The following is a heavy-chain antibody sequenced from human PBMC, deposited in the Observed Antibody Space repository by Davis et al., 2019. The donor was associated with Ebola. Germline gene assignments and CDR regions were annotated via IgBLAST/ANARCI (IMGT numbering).Heavy chain of an antibody. D-gene: IGHD6-6*01. V-gene: IGHV3-9*01. CDR3: AKDLQYSSSYYYGMDV. CDR2: LSWNSGSI. Sequence: GGSLRLSCAASGFTFDDYAMHWVRQAPGKGLEWVSGLSWNSGSIGYADSVKGRFTISRDNAKNSLYLQMNSLRAEDTALYYCAKDLQYSSSYYYGMDVWGQGTTVTVSS. CDR1: GFTFDDYA. J-gene: IGHJ6*02.